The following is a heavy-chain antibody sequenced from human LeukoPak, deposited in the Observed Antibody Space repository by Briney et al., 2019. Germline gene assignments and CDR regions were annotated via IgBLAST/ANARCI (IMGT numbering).Heavy chain of an antibody. CDR3: ARETEVPGGRSWDF. V-gene: IGHV4-4*07. Sequence: PSETLSLTCTVSGGSISSYYWTWIRQPAGKGLERIGRIHPSGTTNHNPSLKSRVIMSLDMSNNQFSLKVRSVTAADTAVYYCARETEVPGGRSWDFWGQGTLVTISS. CDR1: GGSISSYY. J-gene: IGHJ4*02. CDR2: IHPSGTT. D-gene: IGHD6-19*01.